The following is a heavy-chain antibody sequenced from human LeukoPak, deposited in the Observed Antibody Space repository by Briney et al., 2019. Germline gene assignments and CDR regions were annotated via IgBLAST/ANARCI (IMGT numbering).Heavy chain of an antibody. J-gene: IGHJ4*02. D-gene: IGHD4-17*01. CDR2: IKSKGAGGTT. V-gene: IGHV3-15*01. CDR3: TTEYYGGYKY. Sequence: GGSLRLSCAVSGFTVSSNYMSWVRQAPGRGLEWVGRIKSKGAGGTTDYAAPVKGRFTISRDDSKNTLYLQMNSLKTEDTAVYYCTTEYYGGYKYWGQGTLVTVSS. CDR1: GFTVSSNY.